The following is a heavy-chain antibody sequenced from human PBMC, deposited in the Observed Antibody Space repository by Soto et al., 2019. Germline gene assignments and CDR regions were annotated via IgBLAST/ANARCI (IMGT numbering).Heavy chain of an antibody. V-gene: IGHV1-3*01. CDR3: ARTPTGNNYYYYYYMDV. J-gene: IGHJ6*03. Sequence: ASVKLSCKACGGTFTSYAMHWVRQAPGQRLEWMGWINAGNGNTKYSQKFQGRVTITRDTSASTAYMELSSLRSEDTAVYYCARTPTGNNYYYYYYMDVWGKGTTVTVSS. CDR1: GGTFTSYA. CDR2: INAGNGNT. D-gene: IGHD1-1*01.